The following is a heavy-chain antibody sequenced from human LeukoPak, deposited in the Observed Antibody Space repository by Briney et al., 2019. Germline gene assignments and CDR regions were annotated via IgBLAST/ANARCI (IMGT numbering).Heavy chain of an antibody. CDR3: AGSETYGGWFDP. J-gene: IGHJ5*02. CDR1: GGTFSSYA. V-gene: IGHV1-69*06. D-gene: IGHD3-10*01. CDR2: IIPIFGTA. Sequence: SVKVSCKASGGTFSSYAISWVRQAPGQGLEWMGGIIPIFGTANYAQKFQGRVTITADKSTSTAYMELSSLRSEDTAVYYCAGSETYGGWFDPWGQGTLVTVSS.